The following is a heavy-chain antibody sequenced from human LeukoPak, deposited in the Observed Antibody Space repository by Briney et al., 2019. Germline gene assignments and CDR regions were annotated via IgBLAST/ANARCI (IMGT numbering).Heavy chain of an antibody. CDR2: ISSASSTI. V-gene: IGHV3-48*04. CDR3: AREGVGYGYFGYRDV. D-gene: IGHD5-18*01. CDR1: SGYS. Sequence: GGSLRLSCTASSGYSMNWVRQAPGKGLEWVAYISSASSTIYYADSVEGRFTISRDNAQNSLNLQMNSLRAEDTAVYYCAREGVGYGYFGYRDVWGKGTTVTVSS. J-gene: IGHJ6*03.